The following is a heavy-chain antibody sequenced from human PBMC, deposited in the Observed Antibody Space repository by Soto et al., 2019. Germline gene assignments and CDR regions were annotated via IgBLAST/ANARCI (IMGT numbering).Heavy chain of an antibody. CDR3: ARDDALRETSGYFYLDY. D-gene: IGHD3-22*01. CDR1: EGTFNNYA. V-gene: IGHV1-69*06. J-gene: IGHJ4*02. CDR2: IIPLFDAV. Sequence: QVQLVQSGAEVKKPGSSVRVSCKTSEGTFNNYAISWVRQAHGQGLEWMGGIIPLFDAVKYAQKFQGRVTITADKSTSTAYMELHTLTSEDTAVYYCARDDALRETSGYFYLDYWGQGTPVTVTS.